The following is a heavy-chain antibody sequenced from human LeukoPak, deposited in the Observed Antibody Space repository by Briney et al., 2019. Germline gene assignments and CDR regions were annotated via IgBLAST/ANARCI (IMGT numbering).Heavy chain of an antibody. D-gene: IGHD2-2*01. J-gene: IGHJ6*03. CDR2: MNPNSGNT. CDR1: GYTFTSYD. Sequence: GASVKVSCKASGYTFTSYDINWVRQATGQGLEWMGWMNPNSGNTGYAQKFQGRVTMTRNTSISTAYMQLSSLRSEDTAVYFCARKGPAHYYYYYMDVWGKGTTVTVSS. CDR3: ARKGPAHYYYYYMDV. V-gene: IGHV1-8*01.